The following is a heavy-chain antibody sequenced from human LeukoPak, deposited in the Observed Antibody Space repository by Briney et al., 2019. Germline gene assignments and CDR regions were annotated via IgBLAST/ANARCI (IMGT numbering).Heavy chain of an antibody. CDR2: ISYDGSNK. J-gene: IGHJ6*01. CDR1: GFTFSSYA. CDR3: ARGYCSSTSCYAPYYYGMDV. V-gene: IGHV3-30-3*01. Sequence: GGSLRLSCAASGFTFSSYAMHWVRQAPGKGLEWVAVISYDGSNKYYADSVKGRFTISRDNSKNTLYLQMNSLSAEDTAVYYCARGYCSSTSCYAPYYYGMDVWGQGTTVTVSS. D-gene: IGHD2-2*01.